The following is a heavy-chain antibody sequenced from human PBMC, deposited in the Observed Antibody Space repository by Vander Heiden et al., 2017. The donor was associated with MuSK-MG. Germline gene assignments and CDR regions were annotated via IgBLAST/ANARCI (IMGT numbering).Heavy chain of an antibody. CDR1: GFSFEDYA. D-gene: IGHD1-7*01. V-gene: IGHV3-9*01. J-gene: IGHJ4*02. CDR3: VKDKGRYVELRLGYYFDY. Sequence: EVHLVESGGGLAQPGRSLTLSCAASGFSFEDYAMNWVRQAPGKGLEWVSGISWNSGYIAYEDSVKDRFTISRDNAKNSLYLQMNSLRPDDTALYHCVKDKGRYVELRLGYYFDYWGQGSLGTVSS. CDR2: ISWNSGYI.